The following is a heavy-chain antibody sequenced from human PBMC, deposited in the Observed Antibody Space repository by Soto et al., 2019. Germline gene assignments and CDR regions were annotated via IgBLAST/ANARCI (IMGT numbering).Heavy chain of an antibody. D-gene: IGHD2-8*01. CDR3: ARNLYGRAFGI. CDR1: AYTFTSYH. Sequence: QAQLEQSGPEVKRPGASLKVSCKASAYTFTSYHISWVRQAPGQRLERIGWINAFDDDTNYSQKFQERVTLTAHRSTDTAYLDLRSLASDDTAIYYCARNLYGRAFGIWGQGTMVTVSS. J-gene: IGHJ3*02. V-gene: IGHV1-18*04. CDR2: INAFDDDT.